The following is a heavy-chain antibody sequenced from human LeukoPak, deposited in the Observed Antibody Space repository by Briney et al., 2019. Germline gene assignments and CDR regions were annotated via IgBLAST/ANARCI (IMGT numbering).Heavy chain of an antibody. Sequence: SVKVSCKASGFTFTSAAMPWVRQVRGQRLEGIVWIVVGSGNTNYAQKFKERVTITRDMSTSTAYMELSSLRSEDTAVYYCAADLGPKEDTAIETPLGYWGQGTLVTVSS. CDR1: GFTFTSAA. D-gene: IGHD5-18*01. CDR3: AADLGPKEDTAIETPLGY. V-gene: IGHV1-58*02. J-gene: IGHJ4*02. CDR2: IVVGSGNT.